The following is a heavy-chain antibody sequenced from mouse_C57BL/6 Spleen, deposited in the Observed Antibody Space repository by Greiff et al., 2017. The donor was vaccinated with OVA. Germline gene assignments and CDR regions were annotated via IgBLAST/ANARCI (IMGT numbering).Heavy chain of an antibody. J-gene: IGHJ1*03. CDR1: GFTFTDYY. CDR2: IRNKANGYTT. Sequence: EVQLVESGGGLVQPGGSLSLSCAASGFTFTDYYMSWVRQPPGTALEWLGFIRNKANGYTTEYSASVKGRFTISRDNSQSILYLQMNALRAEDSATYYCARPYSNWYFDVWGTGTTVTVSS. CDR3: ARPYSNWYFDV. D-gene: IGHD2-5*01. V-gene: IGHV7-3*01.